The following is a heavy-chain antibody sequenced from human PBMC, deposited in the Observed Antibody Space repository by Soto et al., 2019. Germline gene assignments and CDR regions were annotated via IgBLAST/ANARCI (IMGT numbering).Heavy chain of an antibody. D-gene: IGHD3-22*01. J-gene: IGHJ3*02. CDR3: ARRYYYDSSGYYPI. V-gene: IGHV1-69*01. CDR1: GGTFSSYA. CDR2: IIPIFGTA. Sequence: QVQLVQSGAEVKKPGSSVKVSCKASGGTFSSYAISWVRQAPGQGLEWMGGIIPIFGTANYAQKFQGRVKITADESTSTAYMELSSLRSENTAVYYCARRYYYDSSGYYPIWGQGTMVTVSS.